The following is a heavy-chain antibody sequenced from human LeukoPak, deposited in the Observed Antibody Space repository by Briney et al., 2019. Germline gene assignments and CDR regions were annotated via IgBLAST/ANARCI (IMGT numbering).Heavy chain of an antibody. CDR3: TRNSPENYYYYGMDV. CDR1: GFTFSNAW. D-gene: IGHD2/OR15-2a*01. Sequence: GGSLRLSCAASGFTFSNAWMSWVRQAPGNGLEWVGRIESKTDGGTTDYAAPVKGRFTISRDDSKNTLYLQMNSLKTEDTAVYYCTRNSPENYYYYGMDVWGQGTTVTVSS. V-gene: IGHV3-15*04. CDR2: IESKTDGGTT. J-gene: IGHJ6*02.